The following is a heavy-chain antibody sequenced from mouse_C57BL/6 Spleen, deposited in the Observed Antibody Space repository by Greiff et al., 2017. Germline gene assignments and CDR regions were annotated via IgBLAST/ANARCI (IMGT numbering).Heavy chain of an antibody. V-gene: IGHV5-15*01. J-gene: IGHJ4*01. D-gene: IGHD2-4*01. CDR3: ARHYDYHAMDY. CDR2: ISNLAYSI. CDR1: GFTFSDYG. Sequence: EVKLMESGGGLVQPGGSLKLSCAASGFTFSDYGMAWVRQAPRKGPEWVAFISNLAYSIYYADTVTGRFTISRENAKNTLYLEMSSLRSEDTAMYYCARHYDYHAMDYWGQGTSVTVSS.